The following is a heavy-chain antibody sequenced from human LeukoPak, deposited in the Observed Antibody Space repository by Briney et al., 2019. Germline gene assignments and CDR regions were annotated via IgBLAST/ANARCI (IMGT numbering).Heavy chain of an antibody. CDR1: GGSFSGYY. V-gene: IGHV4-34*01. J-gene: IGHJ2*01. CDR3: ARGRLVYYGSGSYTNWYFDL. Sequence: SETLSLTCAVYGGSFSGYYWSWIRQPPGKGLEWIGEINHSGSTNYNPSLKSRVTILVDTPKNQFSLKLSSVTAADTAVYYCARGRLVYYGSGSYTNWYFDLWGRGTLVTVSS. D-gene: IGHD3-10*01. CDR2: INHSGST.